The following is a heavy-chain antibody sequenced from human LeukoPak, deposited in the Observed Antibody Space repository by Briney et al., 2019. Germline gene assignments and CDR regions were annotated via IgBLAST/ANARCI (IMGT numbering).Heavy chain of an antibody. Sequence: PGGSLRLSCAVSRFTFSDYYMSWVRQAPGKGLEWVSYISSSGSTIYYADSVKGRFTISRDNARTSLYLQMNSLRAEDTAVYYCAKDGQWFAVDFHYYYYMDVWGKGTTVTVSS. D-gene: IGHD3-10*01. CDR1: RFTFSDYY. V-gene: IGHV3-11*04. J-gene: IGHJ6*03. CDR3: AKDGQWFAVDFHYYYYMDV. CDR2: ISSSGSTI.